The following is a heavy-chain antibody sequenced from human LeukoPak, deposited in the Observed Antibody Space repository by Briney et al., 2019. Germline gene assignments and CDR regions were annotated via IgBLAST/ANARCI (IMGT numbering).Heavy chain of an antibody. CDR2: MNPDSGDT. Sequence: ASVKVSCKASGYSFINYNIKWVRQAGGQRLECLGEMNPDSGDTVYGQKFRGRVTLTRNTSMMTAYMEIHNLRSEDTAIYYCARGRLGGLDSWGQGTLVTVSS. V-gene: IGHV1-8*01. CDR1: GYSFINYN. CDR3: ARGRLGGLDS. D-gene: IGHD6-25*01. J-gene: IGHJ4*02.